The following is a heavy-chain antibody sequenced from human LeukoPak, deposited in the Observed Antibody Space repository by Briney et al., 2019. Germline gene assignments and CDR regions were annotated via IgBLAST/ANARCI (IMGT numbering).Heavy chain of an antibody. Sequence: RTSETLSLTCTVSGGSISSSSYYWGWTRQSPGRGLEWIGTIYYAGSTYYNPSLKGRVTVSVDTSKNEFSLKLTSVTAADTAVYFCARHFPGRSFWSGYPPGKFDYWGQGSLVTVSP. CDR1: GGSISSSSYY. CDR3: ARHFPGRSFWSGYPPGKFDY. J-gene: IGHJ4*02. CDR2: IYYAGST. D-gene: IGHD3-3*01. V-gene: IGHV4-39*01.